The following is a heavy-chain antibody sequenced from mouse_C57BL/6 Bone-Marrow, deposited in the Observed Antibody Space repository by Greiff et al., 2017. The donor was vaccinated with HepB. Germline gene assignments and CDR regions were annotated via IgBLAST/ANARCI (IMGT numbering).Heavy chain of an antibody. Sequence: VQLQQPGAELVMPGASVKLSCKASGYTFTSYWMHWVKQRPGQGLEWIGEIDPSDSYTNYNQKFKGKSTLTVDKSSSTAYMQLSSLTSEDSAVYYCARYGTTVVPYYFDYWGQGTTLTVSS. J-gene: IGHJ2*01. CDR2: IDPSDSYT. CDR1: GYTFTSYW. D-gene: IGHD1-1*01. V-gene: IGHV1-69*01. CDR3: ARYGTTVVPYYFDY.